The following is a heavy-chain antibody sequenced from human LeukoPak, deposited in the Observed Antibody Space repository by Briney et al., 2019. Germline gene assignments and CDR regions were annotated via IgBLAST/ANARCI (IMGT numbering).Heavy chain of an antibody. CDR2: IYYRGST. CDR3: ARDYSSGWFDP. Sequence: SETLSLTCTVSGGSISSYYWSWLRQPPGKGLEWIGYIYYRGSTNYNPSLKSRVTISVDTSKNQFSLKLSSVTAADTAVYYCARDYSSGWFDPWGQGTLVTVSS. V-gene: IGHV4-59*01. J-gene: IGHJ5*02. D-gene: IGHD2-15*01. CDR1: GGSISSYY.